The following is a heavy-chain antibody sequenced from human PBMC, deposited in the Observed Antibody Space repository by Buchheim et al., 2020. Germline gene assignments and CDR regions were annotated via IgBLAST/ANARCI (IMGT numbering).Heavy chain of an antibody. CDR1: GGSFSGYY. Sequence: QVQLQQWGAGLLKPSETLSLTCAVYGGSFSGYYWSWIRQPPGKGLEWIGEINHSGSTNYNPSLKSRVTISVDASKNQFSLKLSSVTAADTAVYYCARAFFGVVRGWFDPWGQGTL. CDR3: ARAFFGVVRGWFDP. V-gene: IGHV4-34*01. J-gene: IGHJ5*02. CDR2: INHSGST. D-gene: IGHD3-3*01.